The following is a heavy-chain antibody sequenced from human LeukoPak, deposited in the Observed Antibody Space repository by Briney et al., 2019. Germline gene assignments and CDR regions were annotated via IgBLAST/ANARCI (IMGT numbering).Heavy chain of an antibody. CDR3: ARDAAVAHFDY. CDR2: IYYSGST. CDR1: GGSVSSGSYY. J-gene: IGHJ4*02. Sequence: SETLSLTCTVSGGSVSSGSYYWSWIRQPPGKGLEWIGYIYYSGSTNYNPSLKSRVTISVDTSKNQFSLKLSSVTAADTAVYYCARDAAVAHFDYWGQGTLVTVSS. D-gene: IGHD6-19*01. V-gene: IGHV4-61*01.